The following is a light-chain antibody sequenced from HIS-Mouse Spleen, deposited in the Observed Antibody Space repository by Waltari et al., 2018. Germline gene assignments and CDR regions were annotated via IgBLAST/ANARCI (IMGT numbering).Light chain of an antibody. CDR3: QQLNSYPPT. V-gene: IGKV1-9*01. CDR2: AAS. J-gene: IGKJ1*01. Sequence: DIQLTQSPSFLSASVGGRVTITCRASQGISSYLAWYQQKPGKAPKLLIYAASTLQSGVPSRFSGSGSGTEFTLTISSLQPEYFATYYCQQLNSYPPTFGQGTKVEIK. CDR1: QGISSY.